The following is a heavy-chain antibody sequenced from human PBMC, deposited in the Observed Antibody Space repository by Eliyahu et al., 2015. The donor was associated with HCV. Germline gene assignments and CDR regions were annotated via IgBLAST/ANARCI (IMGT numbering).Heavy chain of an antibody. CDR1: GFTVSSDY. V-gene: IGHV3-66*01. J-gene: IGHJ4*02. D-gene: IGHD6-13*01. CDR2: IYSGGST. CDR3: ARAGFGAAAIEY. Sequence: VQLVESGGGLVQPGGSLRLSCAASGFTVSSDYMSWVRQAPGKGLEWVSVIYSGGSTYYADSVKGRFTISRDNSKNTLYLQMNSLRAEDRAVYYCARAGFGAAAIEYWGQGTLVTVSS.